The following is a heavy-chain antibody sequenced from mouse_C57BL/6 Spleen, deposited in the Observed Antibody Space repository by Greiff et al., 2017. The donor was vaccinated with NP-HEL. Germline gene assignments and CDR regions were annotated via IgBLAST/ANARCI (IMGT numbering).Heavy chain of an antibody. D-gene: IGHD2-10*02. J-gene: IGHJ2*01. CDR1: GFNIKDYY. Sequence: VQLKESGAELVKPGASVKLSCTASGFNIKDYYMHWVKQRTEQGLEWIGRIDPEDGETKYAPKFQGKATITADTSSNTAYLQLSSLTSEDTAVYYRARSYGKGDYFDYWGQGTTLTVSS. CDR3: ARSYGKGDYFDY. V-gene: IGHV14-2*01. CDR2: IDPEDGET.